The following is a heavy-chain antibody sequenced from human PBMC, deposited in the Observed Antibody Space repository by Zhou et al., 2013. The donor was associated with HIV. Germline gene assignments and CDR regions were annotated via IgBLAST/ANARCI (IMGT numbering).Heavy chain of an antibody. CDR1: GGAFGNSA. V-gene: IGHV1-69*12. D-gene: IGHD2-15*01. Sequence: QVQLVQSGAEVKKPGSSVRVSCKASGGAFGNSAINWLRQAPGQGLEWMGGIIPIFGTANYAQKFQGRVTITADESTSTAYMELSSLRSEDTAVYYCARDLGYCSGGSCYPGSRFDYWGQGTLVTVSA. J-gene: IGHJ4*02. CDR3: ARDLGYCSGGSCYPGSRFDY. CDR2: IIPIFGTA.